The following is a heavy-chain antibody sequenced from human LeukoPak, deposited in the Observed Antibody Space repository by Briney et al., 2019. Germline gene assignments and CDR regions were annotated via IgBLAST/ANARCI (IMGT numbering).Heavy chain of an antibody. CDR3: AREPPYDYVWGSYREGYFQH. CDR2: IRYDGSNK. CDR1: GFTFSSYG. J-gene: IGHJ1*01. D-gene: IGHD3-16*02. V-gene: IGHV3-30*02. Sequence: GGSLRLSCAASGFTFSSYGMHWVRQAPGKGLEWVAFIRYDGSNKYYADSVKGRFTISRDNSKNTLYLQMNSLRAEDTAVYYCAREPPYDYVWGSYREGYFQHWGQGTLVTVSS.